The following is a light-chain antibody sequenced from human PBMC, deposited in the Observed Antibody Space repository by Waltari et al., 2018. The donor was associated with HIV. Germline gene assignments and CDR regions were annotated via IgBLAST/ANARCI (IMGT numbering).Light chain of an antibody. J-gene: IGLJ3*02. CDR2: RNS. CDR1: SSHIGDNY. CDR3: AAWDDSLSGWV. Sequence: QSALTKPPSTSGTPGQTVTIPCSGSSSHIGDNYLSWYQQLPGTAPKLLTYRNSQRPSGVRDRFSGSKSGTSASLAINDLRSEDEAEYHCAAWDDSLSGWVFGGGTNLTVL. V-gene: IGLV1-47*01.